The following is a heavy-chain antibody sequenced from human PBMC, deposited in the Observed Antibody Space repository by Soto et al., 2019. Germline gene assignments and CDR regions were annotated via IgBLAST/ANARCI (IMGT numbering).Heavy chain of an antibody. J-gene: IGHJ5*02. CDR3: ARAPTIYCSGGSCYTNWFDP. CDR1: GFTFSSYS. CDR2: ISSSSSYI. D-gene: IGHD2-15*01. V-gene: IGHV3-21*01. Sequence: GGSLRLSCAASGFTFSSYSMNWVRQAPGKGLEWVSSISSSSSYIYYADSVKGRFTISRDNAKNSLYLQMNSLRAEDTAVYYCARAPTIYCSGGSCYTNWFDPWGQGTLVTVSS.